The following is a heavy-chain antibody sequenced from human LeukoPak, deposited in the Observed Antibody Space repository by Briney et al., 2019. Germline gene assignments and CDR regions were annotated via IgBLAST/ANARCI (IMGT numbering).Heavy chain of an antibody. J-gene: IGHJ4*02. CDR2: IYYSGST. V-gene: IGHV4-59*11. CDR3: ARDHEN. CDR1: GGSISSHY. Sequence: SETLSLTCTVSGGSISSHYWSWIRQPPGKGLEWIGYIYYSGSTNYNPSLKSRVTISVDTSKNQFSLKLSSVTAADTAVYYCARDHENWGQGTLVTVSS.